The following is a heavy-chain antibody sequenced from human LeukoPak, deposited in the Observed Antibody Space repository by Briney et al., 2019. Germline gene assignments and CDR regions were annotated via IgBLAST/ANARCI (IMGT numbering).Heavy chain of an antibody. CDR3: ARDRGSRYYYDSSGYFGYFDY. CDR1: GGSISSYY. Sequence: KTSETLSLTCTVSGGSISSYYWSWSRQSPGKGLEWIGYIYYSGSTNYNPSLKSRVTISVDTSKNQVSLKLSSVTAADTAVYYCARDRGSRYYYDSSGYFGYFDYGGQGTLVTVSS. D-gene: IGHD3-22*01. J-gene: IGHJ4*02. V-gene: IGHV4-59*01. CDR2: IYYSGST.